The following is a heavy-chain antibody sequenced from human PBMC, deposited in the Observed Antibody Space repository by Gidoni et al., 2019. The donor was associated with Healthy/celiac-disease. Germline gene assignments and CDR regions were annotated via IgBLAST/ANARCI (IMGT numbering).Heavy chain of an antibody. J-gene: IGHJ3*02. CDR3: ARDRNTVVTYYDFWSGYPPSDAFDI. CDR2: ISAYNGNT. D-gene: IGHD3-3*01. V-gene: IGHV1-18*01. Sequence: QVQLVQSGAEVKKPGASVKVSCKASGYTFTSYGISWVRQAPGQGLEWMGWISAYNGNTNYAQKLQGRVTMTTDTSTSTAYMELRSLRSDDTAVYYCARDRNTVVTYYDFWSGYPPSDAFDIWGQGTMVTVSS. CDR1: GYTFTSYG.